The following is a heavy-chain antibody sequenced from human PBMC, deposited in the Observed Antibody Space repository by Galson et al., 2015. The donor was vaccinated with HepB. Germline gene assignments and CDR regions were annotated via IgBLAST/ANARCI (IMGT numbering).Heavy chain of an antibody. D-gene: IGHD2-15*01. CDR1: GSTFTNYY. V-gene: IGHV1-46*01. CDR3: ARDLGYCSGGVCYQDNDY. Sequence: SVTVSCKASGSTFTNYYVHWVRQAPGQGLEWMGIINPSGGSTNYAQKFQGRVTMTRDTSTSTVYMELSSLRSEDTAVYYCARDLGYCSGGVCYQDNDYWGQGTLVTVSS. J-gene: IGHJ4*02. CDR2: INPSGGST.